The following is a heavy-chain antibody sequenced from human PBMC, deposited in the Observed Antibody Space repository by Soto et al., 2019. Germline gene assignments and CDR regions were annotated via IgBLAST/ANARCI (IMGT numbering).Heavy chain of an antibody. Sequence: GGSLRLSCAASGFTFSSYAMSWVRQAPGKGLEWVSAISGSGGSTYYADSVKGRFTISRDNSKNTLYLQMNSLRAEDTAVYYCAKAELLWFGELFPNWFDPWGQGTLVTVSS. CDR1: GFTFSSYA. CDR2: ISGSGGST. D-gene: IGHD3-10*01. CDR3: AKAELLWFGELFPNWFDP. V-gene: IGHV3-23*01. J-gene: IGHJ5*02.